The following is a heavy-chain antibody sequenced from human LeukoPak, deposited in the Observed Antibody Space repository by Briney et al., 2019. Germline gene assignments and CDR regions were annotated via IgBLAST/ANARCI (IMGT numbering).Heavy chain of an antibody. D-gene: IGHD2-2*01. CDR1: GYTFTSYG. V-gene: IGHV1-18*01. CDR3: ARTSAASLNYFDY. J-gene: IGHJ4*02. Sequence: ASVKVSCKASGYTFTSYGIGWVREAPGQGLEWMVWISAYNGSTNYAQKLQGRVTMTTDTSTSTAYMELRSLRSDDTAVYYCARTSAASLNYFDYWGQGTLVTVSS. CDR2: ISAYNGST.